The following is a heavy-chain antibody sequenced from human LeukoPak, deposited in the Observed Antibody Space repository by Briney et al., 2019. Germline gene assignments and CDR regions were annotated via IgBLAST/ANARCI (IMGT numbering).Heavy chain of an antibody. CDR1: GGSISSYY. V-gene: IGHV4-59*12. CDR2: IYYSGST. J-gene: IGHJ4*02. D-gene: IGHD5/OR15-5a*01. Sequence: SETLSLTCTVSGGSISSYYWSWIRQPPGRGLEWIGYIYYSGSTNYNPSLKSRVTISVDTSKNQFSLKLASVTAADTAVYYCARVAHDLYPYYFDYWGQGTLVTVPS. CDR3: ARVAHDLYPYYFDY.